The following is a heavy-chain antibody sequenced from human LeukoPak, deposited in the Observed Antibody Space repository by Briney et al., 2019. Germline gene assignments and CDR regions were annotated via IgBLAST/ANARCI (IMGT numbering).Heavy chain of an antibody. CDR1: GFTFSSYA. J-gene: IGHJ6*03. D-gene: IGHD1-26*01. CDR3: AKGRGWEASYYYYYMDV. CDR2: ISKNGRNT. V-gene: IGHV3-64*01. Sequence: PGGSLRLSCAASGFTFSSYAMSWVRQAPGKGLEFVSAISKNGRNTYYGNSMKGRFTISRDISKNTLYLQMGSLRPEDTAVYYCAKGRGWEASYYYYYMDVWGKGTTVTISS.